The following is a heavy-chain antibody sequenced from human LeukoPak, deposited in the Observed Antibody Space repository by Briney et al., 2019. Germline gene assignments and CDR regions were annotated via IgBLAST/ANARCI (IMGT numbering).Heavy chain of an antibody. CDR2: INHSGST. Sequence: SETLSLTCAVYGGSFSGYYWSWIRQPPGKGLEWIGEINHSGSTNYNPSPKSRVTISVDTSKNQFSLKLSSVTAADTAVYYCARIRKTWIQTFDYWGRGTLVTVSS. CDR1: GGSFSGYY. J-gene: IGHJ4*02. V-gene: IGHV4-34*01. CDR3: ARIRKTWIQTFDY. D-gene: IGHD5-18*01.